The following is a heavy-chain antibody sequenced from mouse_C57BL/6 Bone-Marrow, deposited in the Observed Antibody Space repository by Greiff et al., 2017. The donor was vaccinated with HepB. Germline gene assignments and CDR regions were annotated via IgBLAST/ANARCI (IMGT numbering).Heavy chain of an antibody. CDR1: GFTFSSYA. CDR2: ISDGGSYT. CDR3: ARDYPYDAMDY. V-gene: IGHV5-4*01. J-gene: IGHJ4*01. Sequence: EVHLVESGGGLVKPGGSLKLSCAASGFTFSSYAMSWVRQTPEKRLEWVATISDGGSYTYYPDNVKGRFTISRDNAKNNLYLQMSHLKSEDTAMYYCARDYPYDAMDYWGQGTSVTVSS.